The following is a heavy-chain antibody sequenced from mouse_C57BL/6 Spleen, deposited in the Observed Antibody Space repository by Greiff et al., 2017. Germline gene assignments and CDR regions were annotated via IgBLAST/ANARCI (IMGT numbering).Heavy chain of an antibody. J-gene: IGHJ1*03. CDR2: ISDGGSYT. V-gene: IGHV5-4*01. Sequence: EVTLMESGGGLVKPGGSLKLSCAASGFTFSSYAMSWVRQTPEKRLEWVATISDGGSYTYYPDNVKGRFTISRDNAKNNLYLQMSHLKSEDTAMYYCAREPLYYYGSSHWYCDVWGTGTTVTVSS. D-gene: IGHD1-1*01. CDR3: AREPLYYYGSSHWYCDV. CDR1: GFTFSSYA.